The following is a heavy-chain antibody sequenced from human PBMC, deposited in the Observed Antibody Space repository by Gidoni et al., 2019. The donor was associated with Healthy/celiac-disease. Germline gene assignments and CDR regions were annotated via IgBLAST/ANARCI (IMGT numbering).Heavy chain of an antibody. CDR3: ARSNGITIYGVVNKRAEYFQH. CDR1: GGSISSGGYY. Sequence: QVQLQESGPGLVKPSQTLSLTCTVSGGSISSGGYYWSWIRQHPGKGLEWIGYIYYSGSTYYNPSLKSRVTISVDTSKNQFSLKLSSVTAADTAVYYCARSNGITIYGVVNKRAEYFQHWGQGTLVTVSS. CDR2: IYYSGST. D-gene: IGHD3-3*01. V-gene: IGHV4-31*03. J-gene: IGHJ1*01.